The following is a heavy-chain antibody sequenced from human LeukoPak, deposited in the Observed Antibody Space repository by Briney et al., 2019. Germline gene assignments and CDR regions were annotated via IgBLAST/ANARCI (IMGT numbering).Heavy chain of an antibody. CDR3: ARQVYAYYDILTGYSGQPYYFDY. Sequence: GASVKVCCKASGYTFTSYGISWVRQAPGQGLEWMGWISAYNGNTNYAQKLQGRVTMTTDTSTSTAYMELRSLRSDDTAVYYCARQVYAYYDILTGYSGQPYYFDYWGQGTLVTVSS. D-gene: IGHD3-9*01. V-gene: IGHV1-18*01. J-gene: IGHJ4*02. CDR1: GYTFTSYG. CDR2: ISAYNGNT.